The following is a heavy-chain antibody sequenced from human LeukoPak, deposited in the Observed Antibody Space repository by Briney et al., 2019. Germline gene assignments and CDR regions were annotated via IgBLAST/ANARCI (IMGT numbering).Heavy chain of an antibody. CDR2: ISAYNGNT. J-gene: IGHJ4*02. V-gene: IGHV1-18*01. D-gene: IGHD3-10*01. CDR3: ARESRMVRGVIITSFGY. Sequence: ASVKVSCKASGYTFTSYGISWVRQAPGQGLEWMGWISAYNGNTNYAQKLQGRVTMTTDTSTSTAYMELRSLRSDDTAVYYCARESRMVRGVIITSFGYWGQGTLVTVSS. CDR1: GYTFTSYG.